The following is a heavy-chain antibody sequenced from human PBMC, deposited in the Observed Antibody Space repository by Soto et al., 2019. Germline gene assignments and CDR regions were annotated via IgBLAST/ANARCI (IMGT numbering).Heavy chain of an antibody. CDR2: IRTKAYGGTT. CDR1: GFTFNDYA. V-gene: IGHV3-49*03. CDR3: TRETSSGYDY. J-gene: IGHJ4*02. Sequence: SLRLYCPTSGFTFNDYAMSWFGEAPGKGLEWVGFIRTKAYGGTTEYAASVKGRFTISRDDSKTIAYLQMNSLKTEDTAVYYCTRETSSGYDYWGQGTLVTVSS. D-gene: IGHD5-12*01.